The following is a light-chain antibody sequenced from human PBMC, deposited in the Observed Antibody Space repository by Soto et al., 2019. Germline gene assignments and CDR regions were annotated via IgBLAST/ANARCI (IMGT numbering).Light chain of an antibody. CDR3: CSYTSSGAHV. CDR1: GSDVGGYDY. J-gene: IGLJ2*01. Sequence: QSALTQPASVSGSPGQSITISCTGTGSDVGGYDYVSWHQQHPGKAPKLMIYEVNTRPSGVSNRFSGSKSGNTASLTISGLQAEDEDDYYCCSYTSSGAHVFGGGTKVTVL. V-gene: IGLV2-14*01. CDR2: EVN.